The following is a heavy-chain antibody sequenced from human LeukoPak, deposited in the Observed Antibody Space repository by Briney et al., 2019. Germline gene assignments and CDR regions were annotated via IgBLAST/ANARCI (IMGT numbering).Heavy chain of an antibody. CDR3: ARGGFYIRTGRHPFDY. Sequence: PTLSLTFAFSGDSVSSNSAAWNWLRQSPSRRLEWLGSTYYRSKWYNDYAVSVKSRITINPDTSKNQYSLQLNSVAPDETAVYYCARGGFYIRTGRHPFDYWGQGTLVTVSS. V-gene: IGHV6-1*01. CDR2: TYYRSKWYN. D-gene: IGHD3-9*01. J-gene: IGHJ4*02. CDR1: GDSVSSNSAA.